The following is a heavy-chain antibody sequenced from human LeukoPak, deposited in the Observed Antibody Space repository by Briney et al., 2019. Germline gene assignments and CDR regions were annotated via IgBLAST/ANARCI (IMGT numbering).Heavy chain of an antibody. D-gene: IGHD3-22*01. CDR2: ISYDGSNK. Sequence: GGSLRLSCAASGFTFSSYAMHWVRQTPGKGLEWVAVISYDGSNKYYADSVKGRFTISRDNSKNTLYLQMNSLRAEDTAVYYCASMNYYDSSGYPFDYWGQGTLVTVSS. CDR1: GFTFSSYA. V-gene: IGHV3-30-3*01. CDR3: ASMNYYDSSGYPFDY. J-gene: IGHJ4*02.